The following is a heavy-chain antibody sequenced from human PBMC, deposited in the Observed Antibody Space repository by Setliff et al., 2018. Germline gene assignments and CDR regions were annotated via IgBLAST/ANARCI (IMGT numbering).Heavy chain of an antibody. CDR3: ARIKGEPGLYYYYYMDV. CDR1: GYTFTGYY. D-gene: IGHD3-16*01. V-gene: IGHV1-2*02. Sequence: ASVKVSCKASGYTFTGYYIHWVRQAPGQGLEYMGWINPNSGGTNYAPKFQGRVTMTRDTSISTVYMEVSRLRSDDTATYYCARIKGEPGLYYYYYMDVWGKGTTVTVSS. J-gene: IGHJ6*03. CDR2: INPNSGGT.